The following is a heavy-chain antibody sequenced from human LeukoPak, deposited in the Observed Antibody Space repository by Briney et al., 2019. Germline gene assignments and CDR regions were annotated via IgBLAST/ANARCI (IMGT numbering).Heavy chain of an antibody. V-gene: IGHV6-1*01. CDR3: AGEMGRFVWFGESQYYFDY. J-gene: IGHJ4*02. CDR2: TYYRSKWYN. Sequence: SQTLSLTCAISGDSVSSNSAAWNWIRQSPSRGLEWLGRTYYRSKWYNDYAVSVKSRITINPDTSKNQFSLQLNSVTPEDTAVYYCAGEMGRFVWFGESQYYFDYWGQGTLVTVSS. D-gene: IGHD3-10*01. CDR1: GDSVSSNSAA.